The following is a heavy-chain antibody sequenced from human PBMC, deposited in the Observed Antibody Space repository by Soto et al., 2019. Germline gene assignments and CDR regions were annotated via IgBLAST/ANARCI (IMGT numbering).Heavy chain of an antibody. D-gene: IGHD6-13*01. V-gene: IGHV3-33*01. Sequence: QVQLVESGGGVVQPGRSLRLSCAASGFTFNNYGMHWVRQAPGKGLEWVAVIWNDGNGYYYANSVKGRFTISRDNSKNTLYLQMSSLRAEDTAVSYCARRQISNPTRGAAAARGAMAVWGQGTTVTVS. CDR2: IWNDGNGY. CDR3: ARRQISNPTRGAAAARGAMAV. J-gene: IGHJ6*02. CDR1: GFTFNNYG.